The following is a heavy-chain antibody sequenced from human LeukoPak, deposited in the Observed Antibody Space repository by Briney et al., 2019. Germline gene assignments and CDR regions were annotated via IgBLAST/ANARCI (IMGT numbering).Heavy chain of an antibody. CDR2: IDTDGSST. J-gene: IGHJ4*02. V-gene: IGHV3-74*01. CDR1: GFTFSSYW. CDR3: ASLFGVVNY. D-gene: IGHD3-3*01. Sequence: GGSLRLSCAASGFTFSSYWMHWVRQAPGKGLVWVSRIDTDGSSTVYADSVKGRFTISRDNAKNSLYLQMNSLRAEDTAVYYCASLFGVVNYWGQGTLVTVSS.